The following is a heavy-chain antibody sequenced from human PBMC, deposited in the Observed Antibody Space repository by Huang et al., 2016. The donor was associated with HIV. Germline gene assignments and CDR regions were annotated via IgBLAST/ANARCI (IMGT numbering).Heavy chain of an antibody. Sequence: QVQLVQSGAEVKQPGSSVRVSCKASGGTFISYAMAWVRQAPGQGLEWMGGIIPMFGTFNYAQKFQGRVTITADESTKTAYMEMRGLGSGDTAVYYCVLRGKWRHSGEAGDFDYWGQGTLVTVS. CDR1: GGTFISYA. D-gene: IGHD2-21*01. V-gene: IGHV1-69*13. CDR3: VLRGKWRHSGEAGDFDY. J-gene: IGHJ4*02. CDR2: IIPMFGTF.